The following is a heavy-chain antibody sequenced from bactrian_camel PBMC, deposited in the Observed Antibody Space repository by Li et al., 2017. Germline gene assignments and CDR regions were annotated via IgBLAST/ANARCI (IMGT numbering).Heavy chain of an antibody. CDR1: GDMLRTY. J-gene: IGHJ6*01. CDR2: IDTGDGST. CDR3: AADLGPCQVRGRNLVPRPTTFGY. V-gene: IGHV3S40*01. Sequence: VQLVESGGGSVQAGGSLRLSCAASGDMLRTYSWFRQAPGQEREGVAAIDTGDGSTYYLNSVEGRFTISQDNAKNTVYLQMNSLRPEDTAMYYCAADLGPCQVRGRNLVPRPTTFGYWGQGTQVTVS. D-gene: IGHD1*01.